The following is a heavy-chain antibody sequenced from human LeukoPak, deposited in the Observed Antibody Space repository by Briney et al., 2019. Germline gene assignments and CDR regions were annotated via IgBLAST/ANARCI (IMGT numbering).Heavy chain of an antibody. CDR1: GFTFSNYG. J-gene: IGHJ4*02. CDR3: AKTMVRGVLFDY. D-gene: IGHD3-10*01. Sequence: PGGSLRLSCAASGFTFSNYGMNWVRQAPGKGLEWISYISSSRSAISYADSVKGRFTISRDNSKNTLYLQMNSLRAEDTAVYYCAKTMVRGVLFDYWGQGTLVTVSS. V-gene: IGHV3-48*01. CDR2: ISSSRSAI.